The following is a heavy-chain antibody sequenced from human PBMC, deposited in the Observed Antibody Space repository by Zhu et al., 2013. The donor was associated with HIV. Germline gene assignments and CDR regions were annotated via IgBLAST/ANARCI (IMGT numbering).Heavy chain of an antibody. CDR3: ATASDNWYDA. CDR1: GGTFNSYA. Sequence: KASGGTFNSYAFNWVRQAPGQGLEWMGRVIPFLDTTNYAQKFQGRVSMTEDTSTDTAYMELNSLRYEDTAVYYCATASDNWYDAWGQGNPGRRLL. J-gene: IGHJ5*02. CDR2: VIPFLDTT. V-gene: IGHV1-69*04.